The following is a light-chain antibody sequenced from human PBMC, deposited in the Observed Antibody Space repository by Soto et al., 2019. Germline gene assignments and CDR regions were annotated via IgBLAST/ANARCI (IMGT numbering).Light chain of an antibody. J-gene: IGKJ5*01. V-gene: IGKV1-33*01. CDR3: QQFDSLPLT. CDR1: QDITNY. CDR2: DGS. Sequence: DIQMTQSPSSLSASVGDRVTITCQASQDITNYLNWYQQKPGKAPRILVYDGSNLDTGVPSRFSGSGSGTHFSFTVSSLHPEDTATYYCQQFDSLPLTFGQGTRLEI.